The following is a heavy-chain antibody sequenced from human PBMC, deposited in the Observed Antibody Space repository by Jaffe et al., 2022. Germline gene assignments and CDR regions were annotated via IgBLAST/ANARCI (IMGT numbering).Heavy chain of an antibody. Sequence: QVQLQESGPGLVKPSETLSLTCTVSGGSISSYYWSWIRQPPGKGLEWIGYIYYSGSTNYNPSLKSRVTISVDTSKNQFSLKLSSVTAADTAVYYCASQRGYCSGGSCYSTNFDYWGQGTLVTVSS. CDR2: IYYSGST. CDR3: ASQRGYCSGGSCYSTNFDY. J-gene: IGHJ4*02. CDR1: GGSISSYY. D-gene: IGHD2-15*01. V-gene: IGHV4-59*01.